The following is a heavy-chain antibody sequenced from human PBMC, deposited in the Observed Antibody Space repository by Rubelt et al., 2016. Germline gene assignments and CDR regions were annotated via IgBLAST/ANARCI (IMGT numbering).Heavy chain of an antibody. CDR2: IIPISGTA. V-gene: IGHV1-69*01. Sequence: MGGIIPISGTAKYAQKFQGKVTITADESTSTAYMELSSLRSEDTAVYYCARDQPPTGLFDYWGQGTLVTVSS. J-gene: IGHJ4*02. CDR3: ARDQPPTGLFDY. D-gene: IGHD4-17*01.